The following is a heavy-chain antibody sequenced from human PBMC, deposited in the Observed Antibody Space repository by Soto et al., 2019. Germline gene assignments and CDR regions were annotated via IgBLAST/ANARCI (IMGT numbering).Heavy chain of an antibody. V-gene: IGHV4-59*01. CDR1: GGSISSYY. CDR3: ARFNWYFDL. CDR2: IYYRGST. Sequence: QVQLQESGPGLVKPSETLSLTCTVSGGSISSYYWSWIRQPPGKGLEWIGYIYYRGSTNYNPSLKRRVTISVATTKNQCSLKLSSVTAADTAMYYCARFNWYFDLWGRGTLVTVSS. J-gene: IGHJ2*01.